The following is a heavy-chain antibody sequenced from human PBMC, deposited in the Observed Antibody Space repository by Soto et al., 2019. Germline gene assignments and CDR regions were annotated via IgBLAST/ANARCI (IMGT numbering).Heavy chain of an antibody. CDR2: IWYDGSNK. CDR3: ARIGIAVAYTVGWFDP. Sequence: QVQLVESGGGVVQPGRSLRLSCAASGFTFSSYGMHWVRQAPGKGLEWVAVIWYDGSNKYYADSVKGRFTISRDNSKNTLYLQMKSLRAEDTAVYYCARIGIAVAYTVGWFDPWGQGTLVTVSS. V-gene: IGHV3-33*01. J-gene: IGHJ5*02. CDR1: GFTFSSYG. D-gene: IGHD6-19*01.